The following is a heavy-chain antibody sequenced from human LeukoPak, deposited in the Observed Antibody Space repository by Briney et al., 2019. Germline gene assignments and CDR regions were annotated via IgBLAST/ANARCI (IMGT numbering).Heavy chain of an antibody. V-gene: IGHV1-8*01. J-gene: IGHJ4*02. Sequence: ASVKVSCKPSGYTFTSYDINWVRQATGQGLEWMGWMNPNSGNTGYAQKFQGRVTMTRNTSISTAYMELSSLRSEDTAVYYCARSNFKVGASPPGYWGQGTLVTVSS. CDR2: MNPNSGNT. CDR3: ARSNFKVGASPPGY. CDR1: GYTFTSYD. D-gene: IGHD1-26*01.